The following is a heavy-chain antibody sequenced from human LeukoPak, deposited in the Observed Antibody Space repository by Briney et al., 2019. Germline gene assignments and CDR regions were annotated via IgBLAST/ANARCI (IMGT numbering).Heavy chain of an antibody. CDR1: GFTLSNYW. D-gene: IGHD3-22*01. CDR3: ARTVRGIVMPQNAFDI. J-gene: IGHJ3*02. V-gene: IGHV3-7*01. Sequence: GGSLRLSCAASGFTLSNYWMSWVRQAPGTGLEWVVNIKEDGSEKNYVHSVKGRFTISRDNARNSLYLHMDSLRAEDTAVYYCARTVRGIVMPQNAFDIWGQGTRVTVSS. CDR2: IKEDGSEK.